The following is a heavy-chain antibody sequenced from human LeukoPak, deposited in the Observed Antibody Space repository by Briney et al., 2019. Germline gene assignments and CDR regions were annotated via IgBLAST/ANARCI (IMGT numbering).Heavy chain of an antibody. V-gene: IGHV3-74*01. CDR1: GFTFSSYW. Sequence: GGSLRLSCAASGFTFSSYWMHWVRHAPGKGLVWVSRINSDGSSTSYADSVKGRFTISRDNAKNTLYLQMNSLRAEDTAVYYCARVHLHYYDSSGYYPWGQGTLVTVSS. CDR2: INSDGSST. D-gene: IGHD3-22*01. J-gene: IGHJ5*02. CDR3: ARVHLHYYDSSGYYP.